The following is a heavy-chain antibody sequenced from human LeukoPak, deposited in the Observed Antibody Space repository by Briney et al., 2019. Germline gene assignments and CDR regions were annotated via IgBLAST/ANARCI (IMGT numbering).Heavy chain of an antibody. CDR3: AKVTYGSGTYGAFDS. CDR1: GASISSTTYY. CDR2: IYYSGST. J-gene: IGHJ4*02. D-gene: IGHD3-10*01. Sequence: SETLSLTCTVSGASISSTTYYWGWIRQPPRKGLEWIASIYYSGSTYYNPSLKSRVTISVDTSKNQFSLKLSSVTAADTAVYYCAKVTYGSGTYGAFDSWGQGTLVTVSS. V-gene: IGHV4-39*01.